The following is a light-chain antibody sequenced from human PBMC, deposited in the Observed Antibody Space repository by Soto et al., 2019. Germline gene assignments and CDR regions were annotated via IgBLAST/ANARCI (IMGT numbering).Light chain of an antibody. CDR1: QSLRNY. CDR3: QQYGSSPFT. V-gene: IGKV3-20*01. J-gene: IGKJ3*01. Sequence: ENVLTQSPATLSLSPGDTATLSCRATQSLRNYLAWYQQKLGQAPRLLIYDASKRATGIPARFSGSGSGTDFTLTISSLEPEDFAVYYCQQYGSSPFTFGPGTKVDIK. CDR2: DAS.